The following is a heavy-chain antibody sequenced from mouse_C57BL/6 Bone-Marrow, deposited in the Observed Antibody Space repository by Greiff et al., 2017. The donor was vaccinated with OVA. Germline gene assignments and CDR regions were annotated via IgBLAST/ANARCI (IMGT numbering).Heavy chain of an antibody. CDR1: GYSFTDYN. CDR2: INPNYGTT. D-gene: IGHD1-1*01. V-gene: IGHV1-39*01. CDR3: ARITTVVASYYFDY. Sequence: VQLQQSGPELVKPGASVKISCKASGYSFTDYNMNWVKQSNGKSLEWIGVINPNYGTTYYNEKFKGKATLTVDKSSSTAYMLLSSLTSEDSAVYFCARITTVVASYYFDYWGQGTTLTVSS. J-gene: IGHJ2*01.